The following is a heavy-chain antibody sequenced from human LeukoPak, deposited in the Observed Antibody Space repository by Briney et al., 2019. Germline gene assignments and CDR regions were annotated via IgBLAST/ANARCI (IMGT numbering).Heavy chain of an antibody. Sequence: GGSLRLSCAASGFTVNNAYMYWVRQAPGRGLECVSLIYADGRTFYADSVKGRFTLSRDNSRNTLDLQMDSLRAEDPAVYFCVRSVLSWGQGTRVTVSS. CDR2: IYADGRT. V-gene: IGHV3-66*01. CDR3: VRSVLS. CDR1: GFTVNNAY. J-gene: IGHJ5*02. D-gene: IGHD4/OR15-4a*01.